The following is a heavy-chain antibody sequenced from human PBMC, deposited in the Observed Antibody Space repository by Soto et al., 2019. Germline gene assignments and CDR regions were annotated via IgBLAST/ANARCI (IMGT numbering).Heavy chain of an antibody. D-gene: IGHD2-2*01. V-gene: IGHV3-33*01. CDR1: GFTFSGYG. CDR3: ARSVVVPAALDY. CDR2: IWYDGSKK. J-gene: IGHJ4*02. Sequence: QVQLVESGGGVVQPGRSLRLSCAASGFTFSGYGMHWVRQAPGKGLEWVALIWYDGSKKYHADSVLGRFTISRDNSKNTLFLQMNGLRAEDTAVYYCARSVVVPAALDYWGQGTLVTVSS.